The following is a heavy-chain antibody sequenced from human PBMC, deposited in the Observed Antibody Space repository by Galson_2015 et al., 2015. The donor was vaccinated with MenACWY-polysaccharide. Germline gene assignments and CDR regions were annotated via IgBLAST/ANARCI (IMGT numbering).Heavy chain of an antibody. CDR3: ARGHYDLWSGYRHYYFGLDV. D-gene: IGHD3-3*01. V-gene: IGHV3-74*01. CDR2: INSGETST. CDR1: EFDFSTYW. J-gene: IGHJ6*01. Sequence: SLRLSCAASEFDFSTYWMHWVRQVLGKGPVWVSRINSGETSTSYADSVKGRFSISRDNAKSTLYLQMNSLRAEDTAVYYCARGHYDLWSGYRHYYFGLDVWGQGTTVTVSS.